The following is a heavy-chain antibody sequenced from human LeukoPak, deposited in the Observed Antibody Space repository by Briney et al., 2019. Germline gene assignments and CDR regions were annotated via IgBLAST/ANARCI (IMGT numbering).Heavy chain of an antibody. Sequence: SVKVSCKASGGTFSSYAISWVRQAPGQGLEWMGGIIPIFGTANYAQKFQGRVTITRDTSASTAYMELSSLRSEDTAVYYCASSQAYYDFWSGYVGNYYYYGMDVWGQGTTVTVSS. CDR1: GGTFSSYA. CDR2: IIPIFGTA. J-gene: IGHJ6*02. D-gene: IGHD3-3*01. V-gene: IGHV1-69*05. CDR3: ASSQAYYDFWSGYVGNYYYYGMDV.